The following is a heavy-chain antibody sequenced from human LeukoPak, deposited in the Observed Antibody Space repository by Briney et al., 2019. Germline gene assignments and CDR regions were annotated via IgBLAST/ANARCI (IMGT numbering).Heavy chain of an antibody. Sequence: ASVKVSCKASGYTFTTYGISWVRQAPGQGLEWMGWISVYNGDTNWAQKLQGRVTMTTDTSTSTAYMELRGLISDDTAVYYCARDSPMGYGDYLSGDAFDIWGQGTMVTVSS. J-gene: IGHJ3*02. D-gene: IGHD4-17*01. CDR1: GYTFTTYG. CDR2: ISVYNGDT. CDR3: ARDSPMGYGDYLSGDAFDI. V-gene: IGHV1-18*01.